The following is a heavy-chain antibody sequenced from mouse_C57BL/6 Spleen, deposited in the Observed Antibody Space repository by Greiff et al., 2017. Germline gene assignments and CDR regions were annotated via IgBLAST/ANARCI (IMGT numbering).Heavy chain of an antibody. D-gene: IGHD1-1*01. CDR1: GYTFTSYW. V-gene: IGHV1-50*01. J-gene: IGHJ1*03. CDR3: ARLTTVVATDFDV. Sequence: QVQLQQPGAELVKPGASVKLSCKASGYTFTSYWMQWVKQRPGQGLEWIGEIDPSDSYTNSNQKFKGKATLTVDTSSSTAYMQLSSLTSEDSAVYYCARLTTVVATDFDVWGTGTTVTVSS. CDR2: IDPSDSYT.